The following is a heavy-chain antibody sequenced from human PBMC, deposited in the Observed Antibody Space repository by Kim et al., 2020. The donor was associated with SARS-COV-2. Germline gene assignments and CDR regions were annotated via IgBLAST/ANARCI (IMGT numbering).Heavy chain of an antibody. V-gene: IGHV1-2*02. J-gene: IGHJ4*01. CDR2: INPISGGT. D-gene: IGHD2-8*01. Sequence: ASVKVSCKASGYTFTGYYIHWVRQVPGQGLEWMGWINPISGGTNYAQKFQGRVTMTSDTSITTANMELNRLTSDDTAVYFCSRGDAGVSYYWCHGTLVTV. CDR1: GYTFTGYY. CDR3: SRGDAGVSYY.